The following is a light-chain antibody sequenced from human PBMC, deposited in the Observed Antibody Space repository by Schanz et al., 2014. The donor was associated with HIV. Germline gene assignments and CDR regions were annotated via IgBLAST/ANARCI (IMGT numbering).Light chain of an antibody. V-gene: IGKV3D-20*02. CDR3: QQRSNWLT. Sequence: EIVLTQSPGSLSLSPGGRATLSCGASQRLSSSYLAWYQQKRDQPPRLVIYATSTRAAGIPDRFSGTGSGTDFTLTISRLEPEDFAVYYCQQRSNWLTFGGGTKVEIK. CDR2: ATS. CDR1: QRLSSSY. J-gene: IGKJ4*01.